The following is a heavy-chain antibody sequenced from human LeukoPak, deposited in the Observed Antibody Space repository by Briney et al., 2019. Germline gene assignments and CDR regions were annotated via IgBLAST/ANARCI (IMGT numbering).Heavy chain of an antibody. CDR3: AKGGDDYGDYWEDY. V-gene: IGHV3-23*01. D-gene: IGHD4-17*01. CDR2: ISGSGGST. J-gene: IGHJ4*02. Sequence: GGSLRLSCAASGFTFSSYAMSWVRQAPGKGLEWVSAISGSGGSTYYADSVKGRFTISRDNSKNTLYLQMNSLRAEDTAVYYCAKGGDDYGDYWEDYWGQGTLVTVSS. CDR1: GFTFSSYA.